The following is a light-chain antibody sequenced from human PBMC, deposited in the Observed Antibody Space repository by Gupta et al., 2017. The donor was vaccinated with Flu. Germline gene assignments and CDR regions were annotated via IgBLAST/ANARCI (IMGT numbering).Light chain of an antibody. J-gene: IGLJ1*01. Sequence: QSVLPQPPSVSGAPGQRVINSCTGCSSNIGADDGVHWYQQLPGTAPKLLIFGNNNRTSGVPDRFSASKSGTSASLAITGLQAADEADYFCQSYDSSLSVNIFGGGTRVTVL. CDR1: SSNIGADDG. CDR2: GNN. CDR3: QSYDSSLSVNI. V-gene: IGLV1-40*01.